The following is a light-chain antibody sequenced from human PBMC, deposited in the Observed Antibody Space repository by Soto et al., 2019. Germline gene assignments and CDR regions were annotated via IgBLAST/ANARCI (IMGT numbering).Light chain of an antibody. CDR3: CSCADIVL. J-gene: IGLJ2*01. CDR1: TTDLGSHSR. V-gene: IGLV2-23*01. Sequence: QSAQTQAASVSGSPGQSITVSCTGTTTDLGSHSRVSWYQQHPGKVPKLLIHEDSKRPAGVSDRFSGSKSGNTASLTISGLQAEYEADYYCCSCADIVLFGGGTKLTVL. CDR2: EDS.